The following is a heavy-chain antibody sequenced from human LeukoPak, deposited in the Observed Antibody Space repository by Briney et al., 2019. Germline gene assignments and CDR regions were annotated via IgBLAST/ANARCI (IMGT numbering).Heavy chain of an antibody. J-gene: IGHJ3*01. V-gene: IGHV3-30*18. Sequence: QPGRSLRLSCAASGFTFSTYGMHWVRQAPGKGLEWVAVISYDGSDKYYADSVKGRFTISRDNSKNTLYVQMNSLRTDDKAVYYCAKAAGYSSSPPTGWGQGTMVTVSS. D-gene: IGHD6-13*01. CDR2: ISYDGSDK. CDR1: GFTFSTYG. CDR3: AKAAGYSSSPPTG.